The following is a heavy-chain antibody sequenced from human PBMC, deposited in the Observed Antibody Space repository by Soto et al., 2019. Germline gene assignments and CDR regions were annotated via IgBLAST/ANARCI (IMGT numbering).Heavy chain of an antibody. V-gene: IGHV4-59*01. D-gene: IGHD2-2*03. CDR3: AREGNLGRWIQPLDS. Sequence: SETLSLTCTVAGDSIRSYSWSWIRQPPGKGLEWIGNIHYNGNTKYSPSLKSRVTMSVDTSKNHFSLKLISVTTADTAVYFCAREGNLGRWIQPLDSWGQGTLVTVSS. J-gene: IGHJ4*02. CDR2: IHYNGNT. CDR1: GDSIRSYS.